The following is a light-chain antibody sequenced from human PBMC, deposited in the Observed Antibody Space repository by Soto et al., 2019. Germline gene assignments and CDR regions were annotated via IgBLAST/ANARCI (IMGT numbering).Light chain of an antibody. CDR2: DVS. Sequence: QSALTQPASVSGSPGQSITISCTGTSSDVGGYNYVSWYQQHPGKAPKLMIYDVSNRPSGVSNRFSGSKSGNTAPLTISGLQAEDEAAYYCSSYTSSSAYVVFGGGTKLTVL. V-gene: IGLV2-14*01. J-gene: IGLJ2*01. CDR1: SSDVGGYNY. CDR3: SSYTSSSAYVV.